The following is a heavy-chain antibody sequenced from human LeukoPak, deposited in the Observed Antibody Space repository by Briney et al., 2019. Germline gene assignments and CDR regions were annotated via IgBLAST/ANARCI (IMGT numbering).Heavy chain of an antibody. V-gene: IGHV1-69*13. D-gene: IGHD3-3*01. J-gene: IGHJ4*02. Sequence: ASVTVSCKASGGTFSSYAISWVRQAPGQGLEWMGGIIPIFGTANYAQTFQGRVTITADESTSTAYMELSSLRSEDTAVYYCATHPTHFWSGYYRASHFDYWGQGTLVTVSS. CDR2: IIPIFGTA. CDR3: ATHPTHFWSGYYRASHFDY. CDR1: GGTFSSYA.